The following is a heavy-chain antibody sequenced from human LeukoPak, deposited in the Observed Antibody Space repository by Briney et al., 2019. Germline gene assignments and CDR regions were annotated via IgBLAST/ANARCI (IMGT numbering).Heavy chain of an antibody. CDR1: GDSIRSSNYY. Sequence: SETLSLTXLVSGDSIRSSNYYWDWIRQPPGEGLEWIGSIYYSGRTYYNSSLKSRVSMSVDTTKNQFSLRLTSMTAADTAVYYCARRRYYDGSGYLDWGQGTLVIVS. D-gene: IGHD3-22*01. CDR3: ARRRYYDGSGYLD. CDR2: IYYSGRT. V-gene: IGHV4-39*01. J-gene: IGHJ1*01.